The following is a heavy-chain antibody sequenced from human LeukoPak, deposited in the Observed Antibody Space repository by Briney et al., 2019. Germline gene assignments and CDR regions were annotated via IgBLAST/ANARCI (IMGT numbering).Heavy chain of an antibody. CDR2: LSGSGGST. CDR3: AKEGKWEFLGTGC. D-gene: IGHD1-26*01. J-gene: IGHJ4*02. Sequence: PGGSLRLSCAASGFTFSTYAMSWVRQAPGKGLEWVSALSGSGGSTYYADSVKGRFTISRDNSKNTLYLQMNSLRAEDTAVYYCAKEGKWEFLGTGCWGQGTLVTVSS. CDR1: GFTFSTYA. V-gene: IGHV3-23*01.